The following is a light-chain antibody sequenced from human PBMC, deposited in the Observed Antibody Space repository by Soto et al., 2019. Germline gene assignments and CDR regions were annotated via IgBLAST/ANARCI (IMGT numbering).Light chain of an antibody. CDR2: GAS. CDR3: QQYSDLPMT. CDR1: QSVSSSY. J-gene: IGKJ5*01. Sequence: IVMTQSPSTLSVSPGERATLSCRASQSVSSSYLAWYQQKPGQAPRLLIYGASRRATGIPDRFSGSASGTDFTLTISRLEPEDFAVYFCQQYSDLPMTFGQGTRLEI. V-gene: IGKV3-20*01.